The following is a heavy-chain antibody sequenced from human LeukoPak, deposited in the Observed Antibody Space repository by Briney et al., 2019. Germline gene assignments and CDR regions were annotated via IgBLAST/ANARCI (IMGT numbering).Heavy chain of an antibody. CDR1: GFTFSSYC. D-gene: IGHD2/OR15-2a*01. CDR3: ARDYFGVPCKY. V-gene: IGHV3-21*01. Sequence: GGSLRLSCAASGFTFSSYCMTWVRQAPGKGLEWVSSISSSSSYIYYADSVKGRFTISRDNAKNSLYLQMNSLRAEDTAVYYCARDYFGVPCKYWGRGTLVTVSS. CDR2: ISSSSSYI. J-gene: IGHJ4*02.